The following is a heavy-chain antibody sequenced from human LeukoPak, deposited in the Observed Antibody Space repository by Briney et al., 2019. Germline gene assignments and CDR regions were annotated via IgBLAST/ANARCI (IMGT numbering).Heavy chain of an antibody. CDR1: GFSFDDYS. V-gene: IGHV3-43D*03. CDR2: ITWDGGST. CDR3: AKDSFRCSSTTCSWLYDI. J-gene: IGHJ3*02. D-gene: IGHD2-2*01. Sequence: GGSLRLSCAASGFSFDDYSMHWVRQAPGKGLEWVSLITWDGGSTYYADSVKGRFTISRDNSKNTLYLQMNSLRAEDTAVYYCAKDSFRCSSTTCSWLYDIWGQGTMVSVSS.